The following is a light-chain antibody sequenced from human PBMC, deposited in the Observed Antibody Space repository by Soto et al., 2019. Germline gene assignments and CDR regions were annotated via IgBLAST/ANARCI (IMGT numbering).Light chain of an antibody. J-gene: IGKJ2*02. CDR3: QQYRHWPGT. V-gene: IGKV3-15*01. CDR1: QSVSSN. CDR2: GAS. Sequence: EIVMTQSPATLSVSPGERATLSCRASQSVSSNLAWYQQKPGQAPRLLIYGASTRATGIPARFSGSGSGTEFTLTISSLQSEDFAVYFCQQYRHWPGTFGQGTKLEIK.